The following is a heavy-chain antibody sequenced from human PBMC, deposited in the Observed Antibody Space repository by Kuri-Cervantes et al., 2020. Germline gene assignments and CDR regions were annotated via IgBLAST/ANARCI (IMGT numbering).Heavy chain of an antibody. CDR2: ISYDGSNK. J-gene: IGHJ6*02. CDR3: ARDRVVPAFKSLMDWAQYYYYGMDV. D-gene: IGHD2-2*01. Sequence: GGSLRLSCAASGFTFSSYGMHWVRQAPGKGLEWVAVISYDGSNKYYADSVKGRFTIPRDNSKNTLYLQMNSLRAEDTAVYYCARDRVVPAFKSLMDWAQYYYYGMDVWGQGTTVTVSS. V-gene: IGHV3-30*03. CDR1: GFTFSSYG.